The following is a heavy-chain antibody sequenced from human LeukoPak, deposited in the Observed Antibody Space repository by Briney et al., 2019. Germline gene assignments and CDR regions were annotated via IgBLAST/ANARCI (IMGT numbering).Heavy chain of an antibody. J-gene: IGHJ5*02. Sequence: SETLSLTCAVSGGSISSSNWWSWVRQPPGKGLEWIGEMYPSGSTNYNPSLKSRVTISVDTSKNQFSLKLSSVTAADTAVYYCARHKTYYYGSGFRSHNWFDPWGQGTLVTVSS. CDR3: ARHKTYYYGSGFRSHNWFDP. D-gene: IGHD3-10*01. CDR1: GGSISSSNW. V-gene: IGHV4-4*02. CDR2: MYPSGST.